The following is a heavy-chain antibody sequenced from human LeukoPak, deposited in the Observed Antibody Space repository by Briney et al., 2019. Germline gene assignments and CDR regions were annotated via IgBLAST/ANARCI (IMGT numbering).Heavy chain of an antibody. V-gene: IGHV4-59*01. J-gene: IGHJ4*02. Sequence: SETLSLTCTVSGDSIGTYFWHWIRQPPGKGLEWMGYIYDRGTTAYNPSLKRRVTMSVDTSTNQFSLKLTSVTPADTAVYYCARAASIKPGGTAFDYWGQGTLVTVSS. D-gene: IGHD1-14*01. CDR3: ARAASIKPGGTAFDY. CDR1: GDSIGTYF. CDR2: IYDRGTT.